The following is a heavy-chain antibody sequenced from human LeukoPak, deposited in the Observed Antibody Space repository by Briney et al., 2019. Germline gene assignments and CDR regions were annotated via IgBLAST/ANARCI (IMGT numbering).Heavy chain of an antibody. D-gene: IGHD5-12*01. V-gene: IGHV4-34*01. J-gene: IGHJ4*02. CDR2: INHSGST. CDR1: GGSFSGYY. Sequence: NPSETLSLTCAVYGGSFSGYYWSWIRQPPGKGLEWIGEINHSGSTNYNPSLKSRVTISVDTSKNQFSLKLSSVTAADTAVYYCAKYGGYSYFDYWGQGTLVTVSS. CDR3: AKYGGYSYFDY.